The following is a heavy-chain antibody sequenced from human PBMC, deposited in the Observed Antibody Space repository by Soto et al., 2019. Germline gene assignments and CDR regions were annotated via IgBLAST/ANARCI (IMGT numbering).Heavy chain of an antibody. Sequence: PGGSLRLSCAASGFTVSSNYMSWARQAPGKGLEWVSVIYSGGSTYYADSVKVRFTISRDNSKNTLYLQMNSLRAEDTAVYYCARAHADYYDSSGYYANWFDPWGQGTLVTVSS. D-gene: IGHD3-22*01. CDR1: GFTVSSNY. J-gene: IGHJ5*02. CDR2: IYSGGST. V-gene: IGHV3-66*01. CDR3: ARAHADYYDSSGYYANWFDP.